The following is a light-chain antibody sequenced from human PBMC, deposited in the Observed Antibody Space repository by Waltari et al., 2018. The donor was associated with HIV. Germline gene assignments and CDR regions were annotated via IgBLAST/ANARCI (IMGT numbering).Light chain of an antibody. CDR1: SSNIGTEN. CDR2: NTH. CDR3: ATWDDSLNVVF. J-gene: IGLJ2*01. Sequence: QSVVTQPPSASGTPGQRVTISCSGSSSNIGTENVNWYQQFPGTAPKLLIFNTHQRPSGVPTRFSVSKSGTSASLAISGLRSEDEADYYCATWDDSLNVVFFGGGTKLTVL. V-gene: IGLV1-44*01.